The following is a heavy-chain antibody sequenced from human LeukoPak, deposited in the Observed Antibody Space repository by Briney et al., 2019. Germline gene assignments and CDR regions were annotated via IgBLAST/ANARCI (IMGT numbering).Heavy chain of an antibody. CDR2: IWYDGSNK. D-gene: IGHD3-9*01. V-gene: IGHV3-33*01. CDR3: ARGGGILTGLLTLGDY. Sequence: GGSLRLSCAASGFTFSSYGMHWVRQAPGKGLEWVAVIWYDGSNKYYADSVKGRFTISRDNSKNTRYLQMNSLRAEDTAVDYWARGGGILTGLLTLGDYWGQGTLVTVSS. J-gene: IGHJ4*02. CDR1: GFTFSSYG.